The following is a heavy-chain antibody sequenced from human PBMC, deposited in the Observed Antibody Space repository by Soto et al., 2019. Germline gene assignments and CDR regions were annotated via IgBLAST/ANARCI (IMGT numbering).Heavy chain of an antibody. CDR1: GYTFTSYD. V-gene: IGHV1-8*01. D-gene: IGHD3-3*01. Sequence: PSVKVSCKASGYTFTSYDINWVRQATGQGLEWMGWMNPNSGNTGYAQKFQGRVTMTRNTSISTAYMELSSLRSEDTAVYYCARGRGQWITIFGVAPGGVWFDPWGQGTRVTVSS. CDR2: MNPNSGNT. CDR3: ARGRGQWITIFGVAPGGVWFDP. J-gene: IGHJ5*02.